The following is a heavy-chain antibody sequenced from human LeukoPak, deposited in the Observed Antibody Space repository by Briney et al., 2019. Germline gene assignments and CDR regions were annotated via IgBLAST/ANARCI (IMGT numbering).Heavy chain of an antibody. D-gene: IGHD1-26*01. CDR3: ARDPRSFYGMDV. V-gene: IGHV1-69*13. CDR2: IIPIFGTA. J-gene: IGHJ6*02. Sequence: ASGKVSYNASQGLFSSYAISWVRQAPGHRREWMGGIIPIFGTANYAQKFHGRVTITADESTSTAYMELSSLRSEDTAVYYCARDPRSFYGMDVWGQGTTVTVSS. CDR1: QGLFSSYA.